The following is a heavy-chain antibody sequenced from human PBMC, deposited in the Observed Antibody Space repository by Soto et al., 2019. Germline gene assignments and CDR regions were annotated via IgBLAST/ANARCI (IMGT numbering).Heavy chain of an antibody. CDR3: AAGGGLPRYY. CDR1: GGSISSGGYS. J-gene: IGHJ4*02. CDR2: IYHSGST. D-gene: IGHD5-12*01. V-gene: IGHV4-30-2*01. Sequence: QLQLQESGSGLVKPSQTLSLTCAVSGGSISSGGYSWSWIRQPPGKGLEWIGYIYHSGSTYYNPSLKRRVPISVDRSKNQFSLKLSSVTAADTAVYSCAAGGGLPRYYWGQGTLVTVSS.